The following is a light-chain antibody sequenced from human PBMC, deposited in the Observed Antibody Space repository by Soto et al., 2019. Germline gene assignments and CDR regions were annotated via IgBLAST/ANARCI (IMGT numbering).Light chain of an antibody. CDR2: AAS. J-gene: IGKJ1*01. CDR1: QSFSINY. V-gene: IGKV3-20*01. Sequence: VLTQSPGTLSLSPGERATLSCRASQSFSINYVAWYQQKPGQAPRLLIFAASSRATGIPDRFSGSGSGTDFILTISRLGPEDSAVYYCQQYGRSPRTFGQGTKVEIK. CDR3: QQYGRSPRT.